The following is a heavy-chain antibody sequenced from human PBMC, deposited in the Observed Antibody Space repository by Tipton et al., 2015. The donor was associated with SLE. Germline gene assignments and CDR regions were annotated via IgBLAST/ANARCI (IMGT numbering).Heavy chain of an antibody. V-gene: IGHV4-34*01. CDR2: INHSGST. CDR3: ASLRTEYYYGSRADY. CDR1: GGSFSGYY. D-gene: IGHD3-10*01. Sequence: LRLSCAVYGGSFSGYYWSWIRQPPGKGLEWIGEINHSGSTNYNPSLKSPVTISVDTSKNQFSLKLSSVTAADTAVYYCASLRTEYYYGSRADYWGQGTLVTVSS. J-gene: IGHJ4*02.